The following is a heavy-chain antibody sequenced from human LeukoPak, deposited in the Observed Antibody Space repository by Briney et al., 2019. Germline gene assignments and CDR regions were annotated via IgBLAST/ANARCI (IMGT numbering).Heavy chain of an antibody. Sequence: PGGSLRLSCAASGFTVSSNYMSWVRQAPGKGLEWVSVIYSGGSTYYADSVKGRFTISRDNSKNTLYLQMNSLRAEDTAVYYCARDLDCSSTSCYVDWGQGTLVTVSS. D-gene: IGHD2-2*01. CDR2: IYSGGST. J-gene: IGHJ4*02. CDR1: GFTVSSNY. V-gene: IGHV3-53*01. CDR3: ARDLDCSSTSCYVD.